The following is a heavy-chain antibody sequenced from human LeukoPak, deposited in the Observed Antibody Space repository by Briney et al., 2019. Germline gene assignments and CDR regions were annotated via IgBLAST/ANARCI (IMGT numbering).Heavy chain of an antibody. CDR1: GGTFSSYA. V-gene: IGHV1-69*04. CDR2: IIPILGIA. J-gene: IGHJ5*02. Sequence: ASVKVSCKASGGTFSSYAISWVRQAPGQGLEWMGRIIPILGIANYAQKFQGRATITADKSTSTAYMELSSLRSEDTAVYYCAILQIAAAGTGPNWFDPWGQGTLVTVSS. CDR3: AILQIAAAGTGPNWFDP. D-gene: IGHD6-13*01.